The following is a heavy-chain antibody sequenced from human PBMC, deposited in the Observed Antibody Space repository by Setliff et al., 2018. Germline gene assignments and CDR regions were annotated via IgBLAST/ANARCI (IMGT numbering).Heavy chain of an antibody. V-gene: IGHV1-3*01. CDR3: AIGRFGGPRTGNWFDP. Sequence: ASVKVSCKASGYTFTSYAMHWVRQAPGQRLEWMGWINAGNGNTKYSQKFQGRVTMTRNPSISTAYMALSSLRSEDTAVYYCAIGRFGGPRTGNWFDPWGQGTLVTFSS. J-gene: IGHJ5*02. CDR2: INAGNGNT. D-gene: IGHD3-10*01. CDR1: GYTFTSYA.